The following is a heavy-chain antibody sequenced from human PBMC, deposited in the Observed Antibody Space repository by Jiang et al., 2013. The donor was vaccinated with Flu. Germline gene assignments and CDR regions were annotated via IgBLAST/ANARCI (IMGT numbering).Heavy chain of an antibody. CDR3: ARRGGGSYLAGGWYFDL. D-gene: IGHD1-26*01. V-gene: IGHV4-59*08. Sequence: GPGLVKPSETLSLTCTVSGGSINTYNWSWIRLPPGKGLEWIGYIYYSENTNYNPSLKSRVTISVDTSKNQFSLKLSSVTAADTAVYYCARRGGGSYLAGGWYFDLWGRGTLVTVSS. CDR2: IYYSENT. CDR1: GGSINTYN. J-gene: IGHJ2*01.